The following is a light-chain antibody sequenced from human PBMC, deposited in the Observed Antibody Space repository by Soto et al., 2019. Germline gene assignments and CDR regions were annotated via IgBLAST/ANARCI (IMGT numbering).Light chain of an antibody. V-gene: IGKV3-11*01. CDR2: EAS. CDR3: QQRSNWPRT. Sequence: EIVLTQSPGTLSLSPGERATLSCRASQSVSSYLAWYQQKPGQAPRLLIYEASNRATGIPARFSGSGSGTDFTLTISSLEPEDVAVYYCQQRSNWPRTFGQGTKVEIK. CDR1: QSVSSY. J-gene: IGKJ1*01.